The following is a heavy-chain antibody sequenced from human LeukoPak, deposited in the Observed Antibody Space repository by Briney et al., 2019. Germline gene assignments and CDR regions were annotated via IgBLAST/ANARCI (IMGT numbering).Heavy chain of an antibody. J-gene: IGHJ4*02. CDR3: ARGRKAAGKYYFDY. V-gene: IGHV1-8*03. CDR1: GYTFTSYD. D-gene: IGHD6-13*01. Sequence: ASVKVSCKATGYTFTSYDINWVRQATGQGLEWMRWMNPNSGNTGYAQKFQGRVTITGNTSISTAYMELSSLRSEDTAVYYCARGRKAAGKYYFDYWGQGTLVTVSS. CDR2: MNPNSGNT.